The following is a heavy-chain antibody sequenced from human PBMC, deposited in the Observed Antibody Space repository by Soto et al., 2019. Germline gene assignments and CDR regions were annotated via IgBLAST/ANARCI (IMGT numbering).Heavy chain of an antibody. CDR3: TTGDGSDYYDSSGYYYFGY. CDR2: IKSKTDGGTT. V-gene: IGHV3-15*07. Sequence: PGGSLRLSCAASGFTFSNAWMNWVRQAPGKGLEWVGRIKSKTDGGTTDYAAPVKGRFTISRDDSKNTLYLQMNSLKTEDTAVYYCTTGDGSDYYDSSGYYYFGYWGQGTLVTVSS. J-gene: IGHJ4*02. CDR1: GFTFSNAW. D-gene: IGHD3-22*01.